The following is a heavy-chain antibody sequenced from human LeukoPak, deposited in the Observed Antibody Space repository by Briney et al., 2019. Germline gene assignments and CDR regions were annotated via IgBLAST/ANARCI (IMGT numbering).Heavy chain of an antibody. D-gene: IGHD2-21*02. CDR2: ISGGGDT. CDR3: AKEAGDWPHNWFDP. J-gene: IGHJ5*02. CDR1: GFTFDDYG. V-gene: IGHV3-23*01. Sequence: GGSLRLSCAASGFTFDDYGMSWVRQAPGKGLEWVSAISGGGDTYYADSVKGRFTISRDNSRNTLYLQMNSLRAVDTAFYYCAKEAGDWPHNWFDPWGQGTLVTVSS.